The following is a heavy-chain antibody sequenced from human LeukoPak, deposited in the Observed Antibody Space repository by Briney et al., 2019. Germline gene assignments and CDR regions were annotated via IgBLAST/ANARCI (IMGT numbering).Heavy chain of an antibody. CDR1: GFTFSSCA. CDR3: AAQGVFSHGGY. D-gene: IGHD3-16*01. V-gene: IGHV3-53*01. Sequence: GRSLRLSCAASGFTFSSCAMSWVRQAPGKGLEWVSVIYSGGSTYYTDSVKGRFTISRDTSKNTLYLQMNSLRAEDTAVYYCAAQGVFSHGGYWGQGTLVTVSS. CDR2: IYSGGST. J-gene: IGHJ4*02.